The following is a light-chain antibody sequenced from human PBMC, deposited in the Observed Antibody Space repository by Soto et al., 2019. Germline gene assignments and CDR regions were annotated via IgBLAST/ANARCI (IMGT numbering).Light chain of an antibody. CDR3: QQYNGYSRT. CDR1: QSIGDS. J-gene: IGKJ1*01. Sequence: DIQMTQSPSTLSASVGDRVTITCRASQSIGDSLAWYQQKPGKAPYLLISDVSSLERGVPSRFSGSGSGTEFTLTISSMQPDDSATFYCQQYNGYSRTFGQGTK. V-gene: IGKV1-5*01. CDR2: DVS.